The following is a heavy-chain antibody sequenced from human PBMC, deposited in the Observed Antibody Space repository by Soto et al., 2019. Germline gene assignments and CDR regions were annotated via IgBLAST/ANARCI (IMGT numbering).Heavy chain of an antibody. V-gene: IGHV6-1*01. CDR1: GDSVSSNSAG. CDR2: TYYKSKWNN. D-gene: IGHD3-10*01. Sequence: PSQTLSLTCVISGDSVSSNSAGWNWIRQSPSRGLEWLGRTYYKSKWNNDYALSVKSRITINPDTSKNQFSLHLYSVTPEDTAVYYCTGLTWFRGMDVSGQATPLTVSS. J-gene: IGHJ6*02. CDR3: TGLTWFRGMDV.